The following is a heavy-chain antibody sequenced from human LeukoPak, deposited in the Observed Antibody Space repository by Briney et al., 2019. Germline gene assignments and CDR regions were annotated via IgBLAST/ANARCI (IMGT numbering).Heavy chain of an antibody. Sequence: SETVSLTCAVSGYSISSGYYWGWIRQPPGKGLEWIGSIYHSGSTYYNPSLMSRVTISVDTSKNQFSLKLSSVTAADTAVYYCARVWWELRGFDYWGQGTLVTVSS. D-gene: IGHD1-26*01. CDR2: IYHSGST. CDR1: GYSISSGYY. CDR3: ARVWWELRGFDY. J-gene: IGHJ4*02. V-gene: IGHV4-38-2*01.